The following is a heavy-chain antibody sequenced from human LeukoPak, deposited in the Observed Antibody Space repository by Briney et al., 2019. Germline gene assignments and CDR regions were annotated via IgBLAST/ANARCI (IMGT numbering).Heavy chain of an antibody. Sequence: ASETLSLTCTVSGGSISSYYWSWIRQPPGKGLEWIGYIYYSGSTNYNPSLKSRVTISVDTSKNQFSLELSSVTAADTAVYYCARTTMVRGTYYMDVWGKGTTVTVSS. CDR3: ARTTMVRGTYYMDV. V-gene: IGHV4-59*01. J-gene: IGHJ6*03. CDR1: GGSISSYY. CDR2: IYYSGST. D-gene: IGHD3-10*01.